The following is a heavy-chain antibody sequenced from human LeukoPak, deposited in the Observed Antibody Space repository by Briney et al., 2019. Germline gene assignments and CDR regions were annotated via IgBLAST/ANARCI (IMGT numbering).Heavy chain of an antibody. D-gene: IGHD4-17*01. J-gene: IGHJ4*02. CDR1: GFIFSTSD. CDR2: VASDGRHK. Sequence: GGSLRLSCAASGFIFSTSDMHWLRQAPGKGLEWVAHVASDGRHKYYADSVQGRFTGSRDNSKSAVYLQMNSLRADDTAVYYCARGPLHGAFDYWGQGTLVTVAS. V-gene: IGHV3-30*03. CDR3: ARGPLHGAFDY.